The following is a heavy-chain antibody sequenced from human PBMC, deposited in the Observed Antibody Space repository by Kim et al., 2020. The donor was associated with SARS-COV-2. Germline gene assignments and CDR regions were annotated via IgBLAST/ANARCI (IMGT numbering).Heavy chain of an antibody. D-gene: IGHD5-18*01. CDR3: ARIQLWLNYYYYYGMDV. CDR2: INHSGST. CDR1: GGSFSGYY. V-gene: IGHV4-34*01. J-gene: IGHJ6*02. Sequence: SETLSLTCAVYGGSFSGYYWSWIRQPPGKGLEWIGKINHSGSTNYNPPLKSRVTISVDTSKNQFSLKLSSVTAADTAVYYCARIQLWLNYYYYYGMDVWGQGTTVTVSS.